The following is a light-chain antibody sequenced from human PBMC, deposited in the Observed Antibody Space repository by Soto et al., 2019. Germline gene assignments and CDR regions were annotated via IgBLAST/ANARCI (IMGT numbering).Light chain of an antibody. CDR1: SSDVGGYNY. CDR3: CSYAGSYTLV. Sequence: QSALTQPRSVSGSPGQSVTISCTGTSSDVGGYNYVSWYQQHPGKAPKLMIYDVSKRPSGVPDRFSGSKSGNTASLTISGLQAEDEAAYYCCSYAGSYTLVFGGGTKLTVL. CDR2: DVS. V-gene: IGLV2-11*01. J-gene: IGLJ2*01.